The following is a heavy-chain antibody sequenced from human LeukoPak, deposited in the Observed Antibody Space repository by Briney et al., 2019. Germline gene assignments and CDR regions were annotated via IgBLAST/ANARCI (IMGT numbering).Heavy chain of an antibody. V-gene: IGHV1-2*02. CDR1: GYTFTGYY. CDR3: ARDRVVVAARPFDY. Sequence: ASVKVSCKASGYTFTGYYMHWVRQAPGQGLEWMGWINPNSGGTNYAQKFQGRVTMTRDTSITTAYMELSRLRSDDTAVYYCARDRVVVAARPFDYWGQGTLVTVSS. J-gene: IGHJ4*02. D-gene: IGHD2-15*01. CDR2: INPNSGGT.